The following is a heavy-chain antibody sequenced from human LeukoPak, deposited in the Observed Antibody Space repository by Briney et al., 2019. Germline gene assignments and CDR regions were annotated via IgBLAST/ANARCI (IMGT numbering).Heavy chain of an antibody. CDR2: IKEDGSEQ. Sequence: GGSLRLSCAASGFXFRSYWISWVRQAPGKGPEWVANIKEDGSEQYYVDSVKGRFTISRDNAKNSLYLQMNSLRAEDTAVYYCATYQGYNYGPFDYWGQGTLVTVSS. CDR1: GFXFRSYW. CDR3: ATYQGYNYGPFDY. V-gene: IGHV3-7*05. D-gene: IGHD5-18*01. J-gene: IGHJ4*02.